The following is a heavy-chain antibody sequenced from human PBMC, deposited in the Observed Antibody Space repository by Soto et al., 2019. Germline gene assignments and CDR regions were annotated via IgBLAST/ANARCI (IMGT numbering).Heavy chain of an antibody. D-gene: IGHD5-12*01. V-gene: IGHV1-18*01. CDR3: ARAHVDIVATRYGDMTY. J-gene: IGHJ4*02. CDR2: ISAYNGNT. CDR1: GYTFTSYG. Sequence: ASVKVSCKASGYTFTSYGISWVRQAPGQGLEWMGWISAYNGNTNYAQKLQGRVTMTTDTSTSTAYMELRSLRSDDTAVYYCARAHVDIVATRYGDMTYWGQGTLVTVSS.